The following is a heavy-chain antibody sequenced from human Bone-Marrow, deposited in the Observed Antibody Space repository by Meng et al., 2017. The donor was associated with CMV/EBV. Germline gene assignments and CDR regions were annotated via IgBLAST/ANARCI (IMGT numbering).Heavy chain of an antibody. D-gene: IGHD6-6*01. J-gene: IGHJ4*02. CDR2: ISYDGSNK. CDR1: GFTFSSYA. V-gene: IGHV3-30-3*01. Sequence: GGSLRLSCAASGFTFSSYAMHWVRQAPGKGLEWVAVISYDGSNKYYADSVKGRFTISKDNSKNTLYLQMNSLRAEDTAVYYCARGDVLYFDYWGQGKLVNVAS. CDR3: ARGDVLYFDY.